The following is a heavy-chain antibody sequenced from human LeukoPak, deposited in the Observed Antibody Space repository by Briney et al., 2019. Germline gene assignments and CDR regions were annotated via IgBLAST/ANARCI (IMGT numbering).Heavy chain of an antibody. CDR1: GYTFSDFY. CDR3: ARVRLADERAWAY. D-gene: IGHD3-3*02. J-gene: IGHJ4*02. Sequence: APVKVSCKASGYTFSDFYIHWVRQAPGQGLEYVGWITPKSGDTYSPQRFQGRVTMTRDASISTAYMELSSLRSDDTAVYFCARVRLADERAWAYWGQGTLVTVSS. CDR2: ITPKSGDT. V-gene: IGHV1-2*02.